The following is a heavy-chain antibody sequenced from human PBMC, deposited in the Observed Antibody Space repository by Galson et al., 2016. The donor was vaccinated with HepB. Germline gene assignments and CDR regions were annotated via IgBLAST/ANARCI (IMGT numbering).Heavy chain of an antibody. CDR3: ASGYCTSTSCYYGMDV. D-gene: IGHD2-8*01. V-gene: IGHV3-74*01. CDR2: INADGTSA. CDR1: GLMFSNYW. Sequence: SLRLSCAASGLMFSNYWMHWVRQAPGKGLVWVSRINADGTSATYADFVQGRVIISGDNAKNTLYLQMDSLSADDTGVYYCASGYCTSTSCYYGMDVWGQGTTVIVSS. J-gene: IGHJ6*02.